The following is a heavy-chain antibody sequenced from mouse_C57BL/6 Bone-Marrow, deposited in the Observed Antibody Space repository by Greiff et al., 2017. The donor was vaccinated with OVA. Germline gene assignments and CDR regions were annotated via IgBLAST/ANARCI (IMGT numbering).Heavy chain of an antibody. CDR2: ISDGGSYT. CDR3: ARDRVAGDYAMDY. CDR1: GFTFSSYA. J-gene: IGHJ4*01. Sequence: EVMLVESGGGLVKPGGSLKLSCAASGFTFSSYAMSWVRQTPEKRLEWVATISDGGSYTYYPDNVKGRFTISRDNAKNNLYLQMSHLKSEDTAMYYCARDRVAGDYAMDYWGQGTSVTVSS. D-gene: IGHD1-3*01. V-gene: IGHV5-4*01.